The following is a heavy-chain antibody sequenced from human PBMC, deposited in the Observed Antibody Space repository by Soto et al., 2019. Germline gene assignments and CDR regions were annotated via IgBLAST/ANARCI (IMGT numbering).Heavy chain of an antibody. J-gene: IGHJ3*02. D-gene: IGHD3-10*01. V-gene: IGHV4-59*01. CDR2: IYYSGST. CDR1: GGSISSYY. CDR3: ARDRFGDYGSGSYHAFDI. Sequence: SETLSLTCTVSGGSISSYYWSWIRQPPGKGLEWIGYIYYSGSTNYNPSLKSRVTISVDTSKNQFSLKLSSVTAADTAVYYCARDRFGDYGSGSYHAFDIWGQGTMVTVSS.